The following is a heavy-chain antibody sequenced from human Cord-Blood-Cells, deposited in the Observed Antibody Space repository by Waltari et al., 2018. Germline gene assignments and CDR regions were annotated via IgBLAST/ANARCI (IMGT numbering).Heavy chain of an antibody. V-gene: IGHV1-24*01. D-gene: IGHD1-26*01. CDR3: ATGAGELLRAYNWFDP. J-gene: IGHJ5*02. CDR2: FDPEDGET. Sequence: QVQRVQSGAAVKKPGASVKVSCKVSGYTLTALPMHWVRQAPGKGLEWMGGFDPEDGETIYPQKFQGRVTMTEDTSTDTAYMELSSLRSEDTAVYYCATGAGELLRAYNWFDPWGQGTLVTVSS. CDR1: GYTLTALP.